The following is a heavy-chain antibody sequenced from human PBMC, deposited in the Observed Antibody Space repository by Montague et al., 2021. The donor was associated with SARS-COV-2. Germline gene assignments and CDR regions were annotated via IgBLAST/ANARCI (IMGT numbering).Heavy chain of an antibody. CDR3: ARLKVAPNGGWNWFDP. CDR2: IFHTGTP. Sequence: TLSLTCSLSGGSISSGGFSWSWLRQPPGKGLEWIGHIFHTGTPHYSPSLKSPVTISIDRSKNQFSLNLDSVTAADTAVYYCARLKVAPNGGWNWFDPWGQGILVTVSS. J-gene: IGHJ5*02. V-gene: IGHV4-30-2*01. D-gene: IGHD6-19*01. CDR1: GGSISSGGFS.